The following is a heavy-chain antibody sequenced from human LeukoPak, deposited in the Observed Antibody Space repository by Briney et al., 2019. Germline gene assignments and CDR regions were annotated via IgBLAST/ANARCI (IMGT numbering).Heavy chain of an antibody. CDR3: VRADMNGYYFDH. J-gene: IGHJ4*02. CDR1: GYTFSSYD. V-gene: IGHV1-8*03. D-gene: IGHD3-9*01. Sequence: ASVRVSCKASGYTFSSYDINWVRQATGQGLEWMGWMNPNSGNTGYAQKFQGRVTISKSTSISTAYMEVSGLRSEDTAVYYCVRADMNGYYFDHWGQGTLVTVSS. CDR2: MNPNSGNT.